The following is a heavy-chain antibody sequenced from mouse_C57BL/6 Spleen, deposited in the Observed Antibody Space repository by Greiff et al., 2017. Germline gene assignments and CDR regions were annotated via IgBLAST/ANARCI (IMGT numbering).Heavy chain of an antibody. Sequence: LQESDAELVKPGASVKISCKVSGYTFTDHTIHWMKQRPEQGLEWIGYIYPRDGSTKYNEKFKGKATLTADKSSSTAYMQLNSLTSEDSAVYFCARTYDGYFAWFAYWGQGTLVTVSA. D-gene: IGHD2-3*01. CDR3: ARTYDGYFAWFAY. J-gene: IGHJ3*01. V-gene: IGHV1-78*01. CDR1: GYTFTDHT. CDR2: IYPRDGST.